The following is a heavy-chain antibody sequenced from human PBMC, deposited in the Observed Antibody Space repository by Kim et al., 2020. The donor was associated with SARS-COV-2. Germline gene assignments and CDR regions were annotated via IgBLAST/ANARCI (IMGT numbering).Heavy chain of an antibody. Sequence: GGSLRLSCAASGFTFSGYGMHWVRQAPGRGLEWMAAISYDGINKYYTDSVRGRFTISRDNSKSTLYLQMNRLTTEDTSTFFCAKDPGDCSRTSCYGVDVWGHGTTVIVSS. V-gene: IGHV3-30*18. D-gene: IGHD2-2*01. CDR3: AKDPGDCSRTSCYGVDV. J-gene: IGHJ6*02. CDR2: ISYDGINK. CDR1: GFTFSGYG.